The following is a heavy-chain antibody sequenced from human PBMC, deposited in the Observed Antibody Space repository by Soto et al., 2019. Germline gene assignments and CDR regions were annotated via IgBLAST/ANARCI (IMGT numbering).Heavy chain of an antibody. J-gene: IGHJ4*02. CDR1: GYTFTGYY. V-gene: IGHV1-2*02. Sequence: SLKVSCKASGYTFTGYYMHWVRQAPGQGLEWMGWINPNSGGTNYAQKFQGRVTMTRDTSISTAYMELSRLRSDDTAVYYCARESDPLGGYAPYFDYWGQGTLVTVSS. D-gene: IGHD5-12*01. CDR2: INPNSGGT. CDR3: ARESDPLGGYAPYFDY.